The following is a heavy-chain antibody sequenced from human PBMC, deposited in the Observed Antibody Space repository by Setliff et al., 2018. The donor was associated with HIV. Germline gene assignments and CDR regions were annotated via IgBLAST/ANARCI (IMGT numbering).Heavy chain of an antibody. Sequence: SETLSLTCAVSGYSISGGYYWGWIRQPPGKGLEWIGSIYHSGTTYYNPSLKSRVTISLDTSKNQFSLKLSSVTASDTAVSYCARQGDPVYGGSSGVFDCWGQGTLVTVSS. CDR3: ARQGDPVYGGSSGVFDC. CDR2: IYHSGTT. V-gene: IGHV4-38-2*01. D-gene: IGHD2-15*01. CDR1: GYSISGGYY. J-gene: IGHJ4*02.